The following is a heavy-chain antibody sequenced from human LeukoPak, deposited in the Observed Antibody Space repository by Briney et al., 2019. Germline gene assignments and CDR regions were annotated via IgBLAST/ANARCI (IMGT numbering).Heavy chain of an antibody. CDR3: ARREYTGYEHFDY. CDR1: GYSFTTYW. V-gene: IGHV5-51*01. J-gene: IGHJ4*02. Sequence: GESLKISCQDSGYSFTTYWIGWVRQMPGKGLEWMGIIYPGDSDTRYNPSFQGQVTISADKSISTAYLQWSSLKASDTAMYYCARREYTGYEHFDYWGQGTLVTVSS. CDR2: IYPGDSDT. D-gene: IGHD5-12*01.